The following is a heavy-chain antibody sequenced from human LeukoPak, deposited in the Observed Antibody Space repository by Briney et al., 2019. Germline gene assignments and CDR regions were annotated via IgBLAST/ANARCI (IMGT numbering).Heavy chain of an antibody. CDR3: ARGSGSHLTLFDY. CDR1: GGSISSYD. CDR2: IYTSGST. Sequence: SETPSLSCTVSGGSISSYDWSWIRQPAGKGLEWIGRIYTSGSTNYNPSLKSRVTMSVDTSKNQFSLKLSSVTAADTAVYYCARGSGSHLTLFDYWGKGNLVTVSS. V-gene: IGHV4-4*07. J-gene: IGHJ4*02. D-gene: IGHD1-26*01.